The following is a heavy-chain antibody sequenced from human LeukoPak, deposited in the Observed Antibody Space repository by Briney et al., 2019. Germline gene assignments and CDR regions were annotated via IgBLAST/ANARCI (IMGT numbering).Heavy chain of an antibody. J-gene: IGHJ5*02. V-gene: IGHV4-30-4*08. CDR1: GGSISSGDYY. CDR2: IYYSGST. CDR3: ARDRDNWFDP. D-gene: IGHD3-10*01. Sequence: SETLSLTCTVSGGSISSGDYYWSWVRQPPGKGLEWIGYIYYSGSTYYNPSLKSRVTISVDTSKNQFSLKLSSVTAADTAVYYCARDRDNWFDPWGQGTLVTVSS.